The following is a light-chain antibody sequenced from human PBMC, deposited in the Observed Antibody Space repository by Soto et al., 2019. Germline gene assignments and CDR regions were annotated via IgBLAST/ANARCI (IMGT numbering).Light chain of an antibody. V-gene: IGKV1-5*01. J-gene: IGKJ1*01. Sequence: DIQMTQSPSTLSASVGDRVTITCRASPSISSWLAWYQQKPGKAPKLLIYDASSLESGVPSRFSGSGSGTEFTLTISSLQPDDFATYYCQQYNSYSQTFGQGTKV. CDR3: QQYNSYSQT. CDR1: PSISSW. CDR2: DAS.